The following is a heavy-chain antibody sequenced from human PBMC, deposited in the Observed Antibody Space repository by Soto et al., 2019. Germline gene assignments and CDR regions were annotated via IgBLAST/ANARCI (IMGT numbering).Heavy chain of an antibody. Sequence: QVQLQESGPGLVKPSQTLSLTCTVSGGSISSGDYYWSWIRQPPGKGLEWIGSIYYSGTTYYNPSLNSRVTISVDTSKNQFSLNLNSVTAADTAVYYCASRHSSPYFDYWGQGTLVTVSS. D-gene: IGHD6-13*01. CDR2: IYYSGTT. V-gene: IGHV4-30-4*01. CDR3: ASRHSSPYFDY. CDR1: GGSISSGDYY. J-gene: IGHJ4*02.